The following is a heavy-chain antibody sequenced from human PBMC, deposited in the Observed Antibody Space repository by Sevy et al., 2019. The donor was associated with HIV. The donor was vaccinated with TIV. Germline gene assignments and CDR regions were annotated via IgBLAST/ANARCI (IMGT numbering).Heavy chain of an antibody. CDR3: AKVLHIVVVPAAIGYYYGMDV. D-gene: IGHD2-2*01. V-gene: IGHV3-30*02. J-gene: IGHJ6*02. Sequence: GGSLRLSCAASGFTFSTYGMHWVRQAPGKGLEWVAFIRFDGTIKYYTDSVKGRLTISRDNSKNTLYLQMNSLRAEDTAVYFCAKVLHIVVVPAAIGYYYGMDVWGQGTTVTVSS. CDR2: IRFDGTIK. CDR1: GFTFSTYG.